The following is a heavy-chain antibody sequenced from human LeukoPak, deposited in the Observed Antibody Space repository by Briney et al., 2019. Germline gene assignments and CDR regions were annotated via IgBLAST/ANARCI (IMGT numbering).Heavy chain of an antibody. CDR1: GASISSYY. V-gene: IGHV4-59*01. CDR2: IYYSGRT. D-gene: IGHD3-22*01. Sequence: PSETLSLTCTVSGASISSYYWSWLRQPPGKGREWVGYIYYSGRTNYNPPLKSRVTISVDTSKTQFTLKLSSVTAADTAGYYCARWIDLRSYYDSSGYPHAFDIWGQGTMVTVSS. CDR3: ARWIDLRSYYDSSGYPHAFDI. J-gene: IGHJ3*02.